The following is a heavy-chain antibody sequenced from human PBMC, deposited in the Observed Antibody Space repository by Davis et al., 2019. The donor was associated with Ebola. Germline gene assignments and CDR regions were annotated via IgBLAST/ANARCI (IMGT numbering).Heavy chain of an antibody. CDR1: GGSISSYY. CDR2: IYYSGST. Sequence: SETLSLTCTVSGGSISSYYWSWIRQPPGKGLEWIGYIYYSGSTNHNPSLKSRVTISVDTSKNQFSLKLSSVTAADTAVYYCARGDRGYSYGYGDYYYYGMDVWGQGTTVTVSS. J-gene: IGHJ6*02. V-gene: IGHV4-59*01. CDR3: ARGDRGYSYGYGDYYYYGMDV. D-gene: IGHD5-18*01.